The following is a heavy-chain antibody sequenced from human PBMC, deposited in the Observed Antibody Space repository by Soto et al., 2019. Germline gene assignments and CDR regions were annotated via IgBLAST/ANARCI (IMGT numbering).Heavy chain of an antibody. CDR1: GFTFSRYS. CDR3: AREWFGEYF. Sequence: EVQLVESGGALAQPGGSLRLSCAASGFTFSRYSMTWFRQAPGKGLEWVSYIGTTFDYIFYADSVRGRFTISRDNAKNSLYLQMSSLRVEDTAVYYCAREWFGEYFWGQGTLVTVSS. D-gene: IGHD3-10*01. J-gene: IGHJ1*01. CDR2: IGTTFDYI. V-gene: IGHV3-48*01.